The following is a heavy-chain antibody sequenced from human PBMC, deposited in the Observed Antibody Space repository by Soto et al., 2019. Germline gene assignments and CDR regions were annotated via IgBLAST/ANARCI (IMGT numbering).Heavy chain of an antibody. J-gene: IGHJ4*02. CDR1: GDSVSSRSHY. D-gene: IGHD3-10*01. CDR3: FAGITMVRGVGTFDY. Sequence: SETLSLTCTVSGDSVSSRSHYWVWIRHPPGKGLEWISTIMYNGLVYYNPSLKSRVTISVDTSKNQFSLKLSSVTAADTAVYYCFAGITMVRGVGTFDYWGQGTLVTVSS. V-gene: IGHV4-39*01. CDR2: IMYNGLV.